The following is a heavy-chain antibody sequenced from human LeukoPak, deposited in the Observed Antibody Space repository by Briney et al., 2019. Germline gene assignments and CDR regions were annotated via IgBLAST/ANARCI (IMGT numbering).Heavy chain of an antibody. CDR2: IYPGDSDT. J-gene: IGHJ4*02. V-gene: IGHV5-51*01. Sequence: GESLKISCKGSVYSFTSYWIGWVRQMPGKGLEGMGIIYPGDSDTRYSPSFQGQVTISADKSISTAYLQWSSLKASDTAMYYCARRRDGYNYYFDYWGQGTLVTVTS. CDR1: VYSFTSYW. D-gene: IGHD5-24*01. CDR3: ARRRDGYNYYFDY.